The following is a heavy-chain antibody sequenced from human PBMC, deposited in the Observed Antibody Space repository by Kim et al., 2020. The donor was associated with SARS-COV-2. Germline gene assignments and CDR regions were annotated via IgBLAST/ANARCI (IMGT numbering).Heavy chain of an antibody. V-gene: IGHV1-69*13. D-gene: IGHD2-15*01. J-gene: IGHJ5*02. CDR2: IIPIFGTA. Sequence: SVKVSCKASGCTFSSYAISWVRQAPGQGLEWMGGIIPIFGTANYAQKFQGRVTITADESTSTAYMELSSLRSEDTAVYYCARGYGGNAIDNWFDPWGQGTLVTVSS. CDR1: GCTFSSYA. CDR3: ARGYGGNAIDNWFDP.